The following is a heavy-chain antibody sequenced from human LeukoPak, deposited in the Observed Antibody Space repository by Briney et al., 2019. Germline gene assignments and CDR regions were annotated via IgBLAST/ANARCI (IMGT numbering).Heavy chain of an antibody. Sequence: PSETLSLTCTVSGGSISSYYWSWIRQPPGKGLEWIGYIYYSGSTNYNPSLKSRVTISVDTSKNQFSLQLYSVTAADTAVYYCVRHDGRGGATMGAFDSWGQGSLVTVSS. D-gene: IGHD5-12*01. J-gene: IGHJ5*01. CDR1: GGSISSYY. CDR3: VRHDGRGGATMGAFDS. CDR2: IYYSGST. V-gene: IGHV4-59*08.